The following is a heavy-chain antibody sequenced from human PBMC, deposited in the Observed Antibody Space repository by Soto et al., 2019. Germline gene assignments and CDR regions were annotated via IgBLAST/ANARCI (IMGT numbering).Heavy chain of an antibody. CDR1: GGSISSYY. J-gene: IGHJ5*02. CDR2: IYYSGST. D-gene: IGHD1-1*01. CDR3: VRDGTKTLRDWFDP. Sequence: SETLSLTCTVSGGSISSYYWSWIRQPPGKGQEWIGYIYYSGSTNYNPSLKSRVTISVDTSKNQFSLKLSSVTAADTAVYYCVRDGTKTLRDWFDPWGQGISVTVSS. V-gene: IGHV4-59*01.